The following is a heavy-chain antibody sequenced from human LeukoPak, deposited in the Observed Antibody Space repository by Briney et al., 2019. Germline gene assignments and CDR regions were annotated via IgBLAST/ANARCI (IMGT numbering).Heavy chain of an antibody. J-gene: IGHJ6*03. D-gene: IGHD3-10*01. V-gene: IGHV1-46*03. CDR2: INPSGGST. CDR1: GGTFTSYY. CDR3: ATLWFGVYMDV. Sequence: ASVKVSCKASGGTFTSYYMHWVRQAPGQGLEWMGIINPSGGSTSYAQKFQGRVTMTRDTSTSTVYMELSSLRSEDTAVYYCATLWFGVYMDVWGKGTTVTVSS.